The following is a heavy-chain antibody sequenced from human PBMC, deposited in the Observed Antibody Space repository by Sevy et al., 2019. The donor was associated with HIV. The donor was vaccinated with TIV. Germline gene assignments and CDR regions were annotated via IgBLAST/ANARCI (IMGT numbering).Heavy chain of an antibody. CDR1: GFNFNRYS. CDR2: LSFGCGKI. D-gene: IGHD2-2*01. Sequence: GWSLRLSCAVSGFNFNRYSMSWVRQAPGKGLEWVSTLSFGCGKINYADSVKGRFIISRDDSENTLYLQMNSLRAEDTAVYYCAREGCSRPHDYWGQGTLATVSS. J-gene: IGHJ4*02. V-gene: IGHV3-23*01. CDR3: AREGCSRPHDY.